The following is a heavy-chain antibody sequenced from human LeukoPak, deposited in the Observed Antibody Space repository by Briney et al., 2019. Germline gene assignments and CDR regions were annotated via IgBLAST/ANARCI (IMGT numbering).Heavy chain of an antibody. CDR2: INHRGDT. V-gene: IGHV4-34*01. CDR3: ARGPTISETGYFDF. Sequence: SETLSLTCAVYGGSFSTYYWSWIRQSLGKGLEWIAEINHRGDTNYNPSVKSRVTISVDTSKNQFSLKVRSLTAADTAVYYCARGPTISETGYFDFWGQGTLVTVSS. D-gene: IGHD1-1*01. CDR1: GGSFSTYY. J-gene: IGHJ4*03.